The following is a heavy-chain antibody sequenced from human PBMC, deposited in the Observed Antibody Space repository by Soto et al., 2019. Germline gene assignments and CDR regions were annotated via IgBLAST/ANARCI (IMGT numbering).Heavy chain of an antibody. V-gene: IGHV1-2*04. CDR1: GYSFTDYH. J-gene: IGHJ6*02. D-gene: IGHD2-8*01. CDR2: INPKSGGT. Sequence: ASVKVSCKASGYSFTDYHIHWVRQAPGQGLEWLGRINPKSGGTSTAQKFQGWVTMTRDRSISTVCMELTRLRSDDTAVYFCARGHSTDCSNGVCSFFYNHEMDVWGQGTTVTVSS. CDR3: ARGHSTDCSNGVCSFFYNHEMDV.